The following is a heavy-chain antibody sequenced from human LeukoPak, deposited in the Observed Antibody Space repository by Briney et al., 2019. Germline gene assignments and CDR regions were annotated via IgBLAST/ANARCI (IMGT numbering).Heavy chain of an antibody. CDR3: SRERREYINSNYYYYYMDV. D-gene: IGHD1-1*01. V-gene: IGHV4-59*11. J-gene: IGHJ6*03. Sequence: SETLSLTCTVSGGSISGHYWSWIRQPPGKGLEWIGYIYYSGSTNYNPSLKSRVTISVDTSKNQFSLKLSSVTAADTAVYYCSRERREYINSNYYYYYMDVWGKGTTVTVSS. CDR1: GGSISGHY. CDR2: IYYSGST.